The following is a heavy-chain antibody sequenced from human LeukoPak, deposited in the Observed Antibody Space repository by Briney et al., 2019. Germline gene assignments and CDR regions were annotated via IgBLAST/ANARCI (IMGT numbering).Heavy chain of an antibody. J-gene: IGHJ5*02. CDR2: IRSKANSYAT. CDR3: TRQWGYCSSTSCYNWFDP. CDR1: GFTFSGSA. D-gene: IGHD2-2*01. Sequence: SGGSLRLSCAASGFTFSGSAMHWVRQASGKGLEWVGRIRSKANSYATAYAASVKGRFTISRDDSKNTAYLQMNSLKTEDTAVYYRTRQWGYCSSTSCYNWFDPWGQGTLVTVSS. V-gene: IGHV3-73*01.